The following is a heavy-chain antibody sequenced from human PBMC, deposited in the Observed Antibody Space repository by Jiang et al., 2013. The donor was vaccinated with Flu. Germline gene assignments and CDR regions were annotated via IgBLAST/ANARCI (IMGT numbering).Heavy chain of an antibody. Sequence: GAEVKKPGTSVKVSCKASGFTFTSSAVQWMRQARGQRLEWIGWIVVGSGNTNYAQKFQERVTITRDMSTSTAYMELSSLRSEDTAVYYCAAGAYCGDDCYSNFDYWGQGTLVTVSS. CDR3: AAGAYCGDDCYSNFDY. CDR1: GFTFTSSA. V-gene: IGHV1-58*01. J-gene: IGHJ4*02. D-gene: IGHD2-21*02. CDR2: IVVGSGNT.